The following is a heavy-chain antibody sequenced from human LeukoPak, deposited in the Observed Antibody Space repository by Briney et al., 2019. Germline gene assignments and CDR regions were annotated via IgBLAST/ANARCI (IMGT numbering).Heavy chain of an antibody. CDR3: AGERTTITLYYYMDV. D-gene: IGHD3-9*01. V-gene: IGHV4-4*07. Sequence: SETLSLTCTVSGGSISSYYWSWIRQPAGKGLEWIGRIYTSGSTNYNPSLKSRVTMSVDTSKNQFSLKLSSVTAADTAVYYCAGERTTITLYYYMDVWGKGTTVTISS. J-gene: IGHJ6*03. CDR1: GGSISSYY. CDR2: IYTSGST.